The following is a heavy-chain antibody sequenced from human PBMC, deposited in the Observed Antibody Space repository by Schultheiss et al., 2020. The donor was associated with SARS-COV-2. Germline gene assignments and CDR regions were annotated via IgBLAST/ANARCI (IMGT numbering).Heavy chain of an antibody. CDR2: IYYSGST. J-gene: IGHJ4*02. D-gene: IGHD3-10*01. Sequence: SETLTLTCAVSGYSISSGYYWGWIRQPPGKGLEWIGYIYYSGSTNYNPSLKSRVTISVDTSKNQFSLKLSSVTAADTAVYYCARVVRGGRTVDYWGQGTLVTVAS. CDR1: GYSISSGYY. CDR3: ARVVRGGRTVDY. V-gene: IGHV4-38-2*01.